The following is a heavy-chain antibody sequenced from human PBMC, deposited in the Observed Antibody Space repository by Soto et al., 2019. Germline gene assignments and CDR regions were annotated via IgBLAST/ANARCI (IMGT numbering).Heavy chain of an antibody. CDR1: GGSFSGYY. CDR2: INHSGST. CDR3: ARVDQYCSGGSCYFTDSAYYSYYMDF. J-gene: IGHJ6*03. Sequence: SETLSLTCAVYGGSFSGYYWSWIRQPPGKGLEWIGEINHSGSTNYNPSLKSRVTISVDTSKNQFSLKLSSVTAADTAVYYCARVDQYCSGGSCYFTDSAYYSYYMDFWGKGTTVTVSS. D-gene: IGHD2-15*01. V-gene: IGHV4-34*01.